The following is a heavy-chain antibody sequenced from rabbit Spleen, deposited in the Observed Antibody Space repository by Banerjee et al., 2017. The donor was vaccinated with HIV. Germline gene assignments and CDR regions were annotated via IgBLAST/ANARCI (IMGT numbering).Heavy chain of an antibody. J-gene: IGHJ4*01. V-gene: IGHV1S45*01. CDR2: IYAGSSGST. D-gene: IGHD4-2*01. CDR1: GFSFSSSYW. Sequence: QEQLEESGGDLVKPEGSLTLTCTASGFSFSSSYWIYWVRQAPGKGLEWIACIYAGSSGSTYYASWAKGRFTISKTSSTTVTLQMTSLTAADTATYFCARDGIYAGGYDLWGPGTLVTVS. CDR3: ARDGIYAGGYDL.